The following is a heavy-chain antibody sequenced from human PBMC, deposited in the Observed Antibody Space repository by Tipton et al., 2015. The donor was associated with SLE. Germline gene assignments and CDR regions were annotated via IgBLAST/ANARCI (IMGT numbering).Heavy chain of an antibody. D-gene: IGHD6-19*01. V-gene: IGHV4-59*11. CDR1: GGSISSHY. J-gene: IGHJ4*02. CDR3: ARGAVGGAVAFDY. CDR2: IYYSWST. Sequence: TLSLTCTVSGGSISSHYWSWIRQPPGKGLEWIGYIYYSWSTNYSPSLKSRVTISVDTSKNQFSLKLSSVTAADTAVYYCARGAVGGAVAFDYWGQGTLVTVSS.